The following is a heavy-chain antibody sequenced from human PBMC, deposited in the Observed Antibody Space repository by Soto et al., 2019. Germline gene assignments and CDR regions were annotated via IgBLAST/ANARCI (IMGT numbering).Heavy chain of an antibody. CDR1: GFSLSTSGVG. D-gene: IGHD2-15*01. Sequence: QITLKESGPTLVKPTQTLTLTCTFSGFSLSTSGVGVGWIRQPPGKALEWLALIYWDDDKRYSPSLKSRLTITNDISKNQVVLTMTNMDPVDTATYYCAHRYCSGGSCYPFDPWGQGTLVTVSS. CDR2: IYWDDDK. CDR3: AHRYCSGGSCYPFDP. V-gene: IGHV2-5*02. J-gene: IGHJ5*02.